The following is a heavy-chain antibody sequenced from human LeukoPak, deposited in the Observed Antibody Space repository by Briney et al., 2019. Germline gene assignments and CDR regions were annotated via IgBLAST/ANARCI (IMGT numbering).Heavy chain of an antibody. J-gene: IGHJ4*02. Sequence: ASVKVSCKASGYTFTGYYMHWVRQAPGQGLEWMGWINPNSGGTNYAQKFQGRVTMTRDTSISTAYMELSRLRSDDTAVYYCARDGGGVVTKYHFDYWGQGTLVTVSS. V-gene: IGHV1-2*02. CDR3: ARDGGGVVTKYHFDY. CDR2: INPNSGGT. D-gene: IGHD4-23*01. CDR1: GYTFTGYY.